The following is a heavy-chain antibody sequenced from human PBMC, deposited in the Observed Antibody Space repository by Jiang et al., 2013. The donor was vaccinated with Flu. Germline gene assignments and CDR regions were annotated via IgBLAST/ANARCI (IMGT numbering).Heavy chain of an antibody. CDR1: GGSINSVGYY. V-gene: IGHV4-31*03. CDR2: IYYSGKS. CDR3: ARGGRGAVDI. D-gene: IGHD5-24*01. J-gene: IGHJ3*02. Sequence: GSGLVKPSQTLSLTCSVSGGSINSVGYYWSWIRQHPGKGLEWIGYIYYSGKSYSNPSLQSRAIITLDTSKNHFSLTLNSVTAADTAVYYCARGGRGAVDIWGQGTMVTVS.